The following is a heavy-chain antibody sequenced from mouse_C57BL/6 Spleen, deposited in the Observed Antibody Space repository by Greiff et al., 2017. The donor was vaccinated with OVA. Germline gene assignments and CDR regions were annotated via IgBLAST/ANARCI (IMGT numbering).Heavy chain of an antibody. Sequence: EVQLQQSGPELVKPGASVKISCKASGYTFTDYYMNWVKQSHGKSLEWIGDINPNNGGTSYNQKFKGKATLTVDKSSSTAYMELRSLTSEDSAVYYCARRDYSHYYAMDYWGQGTSVTVSS. J-gene: IGHJ4*01. CDR1: GYTFTDYY. CDR3: ARRDYSHYYAMDY. V-gene: IGHV1-26*01. CDR2: INPNNGGT. D-gene: IGHD2-12*01.